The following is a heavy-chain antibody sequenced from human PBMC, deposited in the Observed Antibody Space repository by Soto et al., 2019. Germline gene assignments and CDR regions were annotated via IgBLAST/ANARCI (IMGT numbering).Heavy chain of an antibody. CDR3: ASYYYDSSGYFTKVGYYFDY. CDR1: GGTFSSYA. D-gene: IGHD3-22*01. CDR2: IIPIFGTA. J-gene: IGHJ4*02. Sequence: ASVKVSCKASGGTFSSYAISGVRQAPGQGLEWMGGIIPIFGTANYAQKFQGRVTITADESTSTAYMELSSLRSEDTAVYYCASYYYDSSGYFTKVGYYFDYWGQGTLVTVSS. V-gene: IGHV1-69*13.